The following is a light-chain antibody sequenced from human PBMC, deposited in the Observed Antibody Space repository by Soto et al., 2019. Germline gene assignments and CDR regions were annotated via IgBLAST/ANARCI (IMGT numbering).Light chain of an antibody. Sequence: QSVLTQPPSVSGAPGQRVTISCTGSSSNIGAGYDVHWYQQLPGTAPKLLFSGNSNRPSGVPARFSGSKSGPPASLAITGLQAEDETDYSCQSYDRSLSYVFGTGTKVTVL. CDR3: QSYDRSLSYV. CDR1: SSNIGAGYD. V-gene: IGLV1-40*01. CDR2: GNS. J-gene: IGLJ1*01.